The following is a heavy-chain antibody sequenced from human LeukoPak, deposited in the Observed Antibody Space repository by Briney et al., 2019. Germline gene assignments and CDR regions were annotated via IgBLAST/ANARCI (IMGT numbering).Heavy chain of an antibody. J-gene: IGHJ5*02. CDR3: ASDLGLKDASGADGFEP. CDR1: GFSFSTYG. Sequence: PGGSLRLSCAASGFSFSTYGMHWVRQAPGKGLESVAVIWYDGSHQYYADSVKGRFIISRDISNNTLYLQMNNLRLDDTALYYCASDLGLKDASGADGFEPWGQGTQVIVSS. V-gene: IGHV3-33*08. CDR2: IWYDGSHQ. D-gene: IGHD3-10*01.